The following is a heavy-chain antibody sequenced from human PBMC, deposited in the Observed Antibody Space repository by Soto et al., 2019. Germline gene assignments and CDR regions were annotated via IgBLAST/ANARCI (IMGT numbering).Heavy chain of an antibody. CDR1: GFSFRSYA. CDR3: ARARLETPALED. D-gene: IGHD2-2*01. CDR2: MSYDGSDK. V-gene: IGHV3-30-3*01. Sequence: QVQLVESGGGVVQPGRSLRLSCAASGFSFRSYAMHWVRQAPGKGLEWVAVMSYDGSDKDYADSVKGRFTISRDNSKNTLYLQMSSLRAEDTAVYYCARARLETPALEDWGQGTLVTVSS. J-gene: IGHJ4*02.